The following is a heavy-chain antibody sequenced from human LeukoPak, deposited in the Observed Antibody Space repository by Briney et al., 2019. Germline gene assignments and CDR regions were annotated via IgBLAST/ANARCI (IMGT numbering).Heavy chain of an antibody. J-gene: IGHJ4*02. CDR1: GGSFSGYY. Sequence: PSETLSLTCAVYGGSFSGYYWGWIRQPPGKGLEWIGSIYYSGSTYYSPSLKSRVTMSVDTSKNQFSLKLSSVTAADTAVYYCVRHTSADYGDHLFDYWGQGTLVTVSS. V-gene: IGHV4-39*01. CDR3: VRHTSADYGDHLFDY. D-gene: IGHD4-17*01. CDR2: IYYSGST.